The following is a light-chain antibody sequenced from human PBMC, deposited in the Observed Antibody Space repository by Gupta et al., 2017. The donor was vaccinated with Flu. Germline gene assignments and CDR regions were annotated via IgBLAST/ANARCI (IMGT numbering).Light chain of an antibody. CDR1: QSITGR. J-gene: IGKJ1*01. CDR3: QQYDLYWT. V-gene: IGKV1-5*03. Sequence: SPSTMSASVGDRVTLTCRDSQSITGRLPWYQQKPGKAPKLMIYKTSTGETGVPSRFSGSGYGTEFTLTSSRRQHDDFANYYVQQYDLYWTFGHGTKVEIK. CDR2: KTS.